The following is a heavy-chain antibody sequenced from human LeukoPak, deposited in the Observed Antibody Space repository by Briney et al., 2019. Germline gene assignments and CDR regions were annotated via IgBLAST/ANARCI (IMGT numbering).Heavy chain of an antibody. J-gene: IGHJ4*02. CDR2: FYSSDGT. D-gene: IGHD3-16*01. V-gene: IGHV3-53*01. Sequence: SGGSLRLSCAASGFIVSSNHMSWVRQAPGKGLEWVSGFYSSDGTYSTDSVKGRFSISRDNSKNTLYLQMNSLRVEDTAVYYCTRDWGDWGQGTLVTVSS. CDR3: TRDWGD. CDR1: GFIVSSNH.